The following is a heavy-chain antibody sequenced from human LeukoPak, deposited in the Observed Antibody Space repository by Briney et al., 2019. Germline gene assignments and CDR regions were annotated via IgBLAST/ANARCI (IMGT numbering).Heavy chain of an antibody. D-gene: IGHD3-10*01. CDR2: ISGSVSST. CDR3: ARDPEGSGSYYPIPLDY. Sequence: GGSLRLSCAASGFTFSSYAMSWVRQAPGKGLEWVSGISGSVSSTFYADSVKGRFTISRDNSKNTLYLQMNSLRAEDTAVYYCARDPEGSGSYYPIPLDYWGQGTLVTVSS. V-gene: IGHV3-23*01. CDR1: GFTFSSYA. J-gene: IGHJ4*02.